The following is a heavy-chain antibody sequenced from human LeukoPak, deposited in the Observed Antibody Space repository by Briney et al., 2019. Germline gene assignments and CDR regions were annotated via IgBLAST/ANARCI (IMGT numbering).Heavy chain of an antibody. CDR2: MYNSGST. CDR1: GGSIGSHY. CDR3: ARGRWGYYFDY. Sequence: KTSETLSLTCTVSGGSIGSHYWSWIRQPPGKGLEWIGYMYNSGSTNYNPSLKSRVTMSVDTSKNQFSLKLSSVTAADTAVYYCARGRWGYYFDYWGQGTLVTVSS. D-gene: IGHD3-16*01. V-gene: IGHV4-59*11. J-gene: IGHJ4*02.